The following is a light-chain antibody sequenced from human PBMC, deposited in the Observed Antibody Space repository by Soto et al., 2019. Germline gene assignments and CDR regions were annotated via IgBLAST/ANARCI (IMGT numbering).Light chain of an antibody. CDR1: MSDVGGYNY. V-gene: IGLV2-11*01. J-gene: IGLJ1*01. Sequence: QSALTQPRSVSGSPGQSVPISCTGTMSDVGGYNYVSWYQQHPGKAPKLLTYDVSKRPSGVPDRFSGSKSDNTASLTISGLQAEDEADYYCCSYAGSNTFVFGTGTKLTVL. CDR3: CSYAGSNTFV. CDR2: DVS.